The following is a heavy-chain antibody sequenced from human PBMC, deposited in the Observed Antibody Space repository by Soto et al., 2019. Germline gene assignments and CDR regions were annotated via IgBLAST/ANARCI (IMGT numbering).Heavy chain of an antibody. CDR1: GFTFSLYA. V-gene: IGHV3-30*03. Sequence: QVQLVESGGGVVQPGTSLRLSCAASGFTFSLYAIHWVRQAPGKGLEWVAVISSDGSKTYYADSVKGRFTVSRDNSQNTLDVQVNSLRPEDTAVYYCARAGGGYPYSEMYYFDHWGQGTLVTVSS. CDR3: ARAGGGYPYSEMYYFDH. CDR2: ISSDGSKT. J-gene: IGHJ4*02. D-gene: IGHD2-15*01.